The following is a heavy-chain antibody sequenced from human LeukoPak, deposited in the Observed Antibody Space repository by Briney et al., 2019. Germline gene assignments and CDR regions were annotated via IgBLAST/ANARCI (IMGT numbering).Heavy chain of an antibody. CDR1: GGSTSSSNW. V-gene: IGHV4-4*02. CDR2: IYHSGST. J-gene: IGHJ4*02. CDR3: ASHIQRSYFNY. Sequence: SETLSLTCAVFGGSTSSSNWWSWVRQPPGKGLEWIGEIYHSGSTNYNPSLKSRVTISVDKSKNQFSLKLNSVTAADTAVYYCASHIQRSYFNYWGQGTLVTVSS.